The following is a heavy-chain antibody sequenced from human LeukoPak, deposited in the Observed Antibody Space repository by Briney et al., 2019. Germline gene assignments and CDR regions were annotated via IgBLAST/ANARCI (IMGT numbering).Heavy chain of an antibody. J-gene: IGHJ6*03. V-gene: IGHV3-53*01. CDR3: ARRPYYDFWSGYYTDYYYMDV. CDR1: GFTVSSNY. CDR2: IHSGGDA. D-gene: IGHD3-3*01. Sequence: GGSLRLSCAASGFTVSSNYMSWVRQALGKGLEWVSVIHSGGDAYYADSVKGRFTISRDNAKNSLYLQMNSLRAEDTAVYYCARRPYYDFWSGYYTDYYYMDVWGKGTTVTVSS.